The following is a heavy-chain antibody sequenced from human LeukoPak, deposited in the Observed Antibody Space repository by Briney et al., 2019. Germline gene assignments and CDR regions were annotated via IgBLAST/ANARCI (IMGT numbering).Heavy chain of an antibody. Sequence: GGSLRLSCAASGFTFSSYSMNWVRQAPGKGLEWVSYISSSSSTIYYTDSVKGRFTISRDNAKNSLYLQMNSLRAEDTAVYYCARGIHGYSSGFHFDYWGQGTLVTVSS. V-gene: IGHV3-48*04. CDR2: ISSSSSTI. CDR1: GFTFSSYS. CDR3: ARGIHGYSSGFHFDY. J-gene: IGHJ4*02. D-gene: IGHD6-19*01.